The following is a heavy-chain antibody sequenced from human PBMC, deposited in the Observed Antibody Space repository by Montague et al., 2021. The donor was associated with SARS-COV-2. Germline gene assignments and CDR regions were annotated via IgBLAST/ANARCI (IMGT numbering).Heavy chain of an antibody. CDR2: IYYSGST. Sequence: SETLSLTCTVSGGSISSSSYYWGWIRQPPGKGLEWIGSIYYSGSTYYNPSLKSRVTISVDTSKNQFPLKPSSVTAADTAVYYCARVGRQQLVRLSGMDVWGQGTTVTVSS. V-gene: IGHV4-39*06. D-gene: IGHD6-13*01. J-gene: IGHJ6*02. CDR1: GGSISSSSYY. CDR3: ARVGRQQLVRLSGMDV.